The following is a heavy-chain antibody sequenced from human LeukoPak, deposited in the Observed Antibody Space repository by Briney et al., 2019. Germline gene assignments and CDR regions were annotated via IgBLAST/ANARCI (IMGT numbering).Heavy chain of an antibody. D-gene: IGHD1-26*01. V-gene: IGHV3-23*01. Sequence: GGSLRLSCAASGFTFSSYAMSWVRQAPGKGLEWVSAISGSGGSTYYADSVKGRFTISRDNSKNTLYLQMNSLRAEDTAVYYCAEPKASRRAFDIWGQGTMVTVSS. CDR3: AEPKASRRAFDI. CDR2: ISGSGGST. J-gene: IGHJ3*02. CDR1: GFTFSSYA.